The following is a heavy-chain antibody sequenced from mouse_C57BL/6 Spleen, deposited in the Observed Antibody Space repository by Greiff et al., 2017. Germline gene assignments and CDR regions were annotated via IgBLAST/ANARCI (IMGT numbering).Heavy chain of an antibody. V-gene: IGHV2-9-1*01. D-gene: IGHD1-1*01. CDR1: GFSLTSYA. Sequence: VKLMESGPGLVAPSQSLSITCTVSGFSLTSYAISWVRQPPGKGLEWLGVIWTGGGTNYNSALKSRLSISKDNSKSQVFLKMNSLQTDDTARYYCARKVLYYGSSYWYFDVWGTGTTVTVSS. CDR3: ARKVLYYGSSYWYFDV. CDR2: IWTGGGT. J-gene: IGHJ1*03.